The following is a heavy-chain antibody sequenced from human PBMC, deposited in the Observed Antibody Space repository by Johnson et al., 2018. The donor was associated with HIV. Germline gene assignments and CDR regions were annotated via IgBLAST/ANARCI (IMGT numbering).Heavy chain of an antibody. CDR1: GFTFSDYY. CDR3: ARVRAGRENAFDI. CDR2: ISFDGSKK. D-gene: IGHD1-26*01. J-gene: IGHJ3*02. Sequence: QVQLVESGGGLVKPGGSLRLSCAASGFTFSDYYMSWIRQAPGKGLEWVAVISFDGSKKYYADSVKGRFTISRDNSKNTLSLQMNSPRVDDTAIYYCARVRAGRENAFDIWGQGTLVTVSS. V-gene: IGHV3-30*03.